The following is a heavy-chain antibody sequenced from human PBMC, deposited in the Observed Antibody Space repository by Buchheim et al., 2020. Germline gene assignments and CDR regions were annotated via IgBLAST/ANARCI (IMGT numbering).Heavy chain of an antibody. V-gene: IGHV5-51*01. D-gene: IGHD3-3*01. CDR3: ARHALRFSYFDF. CDR2: IYHDDSDT. J-gene: IGHJ4*02. Sequence: EVQLVVSGAEVKKPGESLKTSCKASGYSFSNYWIGWVRQMPGKGLEWMGIIYHDDSDTRYSPSFQGQVTIAADKSISNAYLHWSSLKASDTAMYYCARHALRFSYFDFWGQGAL. CDR1: GYSFSNYW.